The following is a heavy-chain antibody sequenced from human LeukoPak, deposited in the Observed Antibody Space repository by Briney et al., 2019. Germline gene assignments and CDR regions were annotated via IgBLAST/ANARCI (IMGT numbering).Heavy chain of an antibody. J-gene: IGHJ6*02. D-gene: IGHD2-2*01. CDR1: GGSISSYY. CDR2: IYTSGST. Sequence: PSETLSLTCTVSGGSISSYYWSWIRQPAGKGLEWIGRIYTSGSTNYNPSLKSRVTMSVDTSKNQFSLKLSSVTAADTAVYYCARDSQRCSSTSCYGYYYYGMDVWGQGTTVTVSS. V-gene: IGHV4-4*07. CDR3: ARDSQRCSSTSCYGYYYYGMDV.